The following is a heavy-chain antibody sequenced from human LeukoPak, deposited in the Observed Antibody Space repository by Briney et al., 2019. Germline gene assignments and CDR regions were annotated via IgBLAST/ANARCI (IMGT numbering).Heavy chain of an antibody. Sequence: SETLSLTCAVYGGSFSGYYWSWIRQPPGKGLEWIGEINHSGSTNYNPSLKSRVTISVDTSKNQFSLKLSSVTAADTAVYYCARVGSYYDFRSGSNWFDPWGQGTLVTVSS. V-gene: IGHV4-34*01. CDR2: INHSGST. D-gene: IGHD3-3*01. CDR3: ARVGSYYDFRSGSNWFDP. CDR1: GGSFSGYY. J-gene: IGHJ5*02.